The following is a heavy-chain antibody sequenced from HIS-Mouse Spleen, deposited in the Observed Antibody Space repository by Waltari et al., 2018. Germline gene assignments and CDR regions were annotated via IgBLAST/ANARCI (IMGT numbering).Heavy chain of an antibody. CDR3: ARVLRIQLWFDY. J-gene: IGHJ4*02. Sequence: QLQLQESGPGLVKPSETLSLTCTVSGGSISSSSYYWGWIRQPPGKGLEWIGSIYYSGRTYYDPSLKSRVTISVDTSKNQFSLKLGSVTAADTAVYYCARVLRIQLWFDYWGQGTLVTVSS. CDR1: GGSISSSSYY. V-gene: IGHV4-39*07. D-gene: IGHD5-18*01. CDR2: IYYSGRT.